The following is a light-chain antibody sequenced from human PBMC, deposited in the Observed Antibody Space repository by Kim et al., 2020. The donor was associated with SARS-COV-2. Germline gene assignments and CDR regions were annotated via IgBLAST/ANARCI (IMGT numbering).Light chain of an antibody. J-gene: IGLJ1*01. CDR1: SSAVGGYNY. Sequence: GHTCPISCPGPSSAVGGYNYVPWYQQHPGKAPKLMIYDVSNRPSGVSNRFSGSKSGNTASLTISGLQAEDEADYYCSSYTSSSTHVFGTGTKVTVL. V-gene: IGLV2-14*03. CDR2: DVS. CDR3: SSYTSSSTHV.